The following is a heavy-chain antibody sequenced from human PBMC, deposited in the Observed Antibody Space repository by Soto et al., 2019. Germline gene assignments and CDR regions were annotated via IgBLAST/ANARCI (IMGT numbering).Heavy chain of an antibody. V-gene: IGHV3-23*01. CDR1: GFTFSSYA. CDR2: ISGSGGST. Sequence: GSLRLSCAASGFTFSSYAMSWVRQAPGKGLEWVSAISGSGGSTYYADSVKGRFTISRDNSKNTLYLQMNSLRAEDTAVYYCAGDSAATYYFGYWGQETLFTVS. D-gene: IGHD2-15*01. J-gene: IGHJ4*02. CDR3: AGDSAATYYFGY.